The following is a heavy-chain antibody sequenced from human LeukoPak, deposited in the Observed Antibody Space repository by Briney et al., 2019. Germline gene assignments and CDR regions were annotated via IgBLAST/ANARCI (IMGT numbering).Heavy chain of an antibody. CDR1: GGSISSGDYY. V-gene: IGHV4-30-4*01. D-gene: IGHD3-16*02. Sequence: SETLSLTCTVSGGSISSGDYYWSWIRQPPGKGLEWIGYIYYSGSTYYNPSLKSRVTISVDTSKNQFFLKLSSVTAADTAVYYCARDRYGQRIFDYWGQGTLVTVSS. J-gene: IGHJ4*02. CDR3: ARDRYGQRIFDY. CDR2: IYYSGST.